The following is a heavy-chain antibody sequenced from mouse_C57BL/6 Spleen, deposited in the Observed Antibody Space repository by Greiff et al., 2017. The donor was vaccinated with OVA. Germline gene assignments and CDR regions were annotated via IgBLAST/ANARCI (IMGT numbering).Heavy chain of an antibody. CDR1: GFTFSDYG. D-gene: IGHD2-2*01. V-gene: IGHV5-17*01. J-gene: IGHJ3*01. Sequence: EVNVVESGGGLVKPGGSLKLSCAASGFTFSDYGMHWVRQAPETGLEWVAYISSGSGTIYYADTVKGRFTISRDNAKNTLFLQMTSLRSEDTAMYYCAQGGYGYDGAWFAYWGQGTLVTVSA. CDR3: AQGGYGYDGAWFAY. CDR2: ISSGSGTI.